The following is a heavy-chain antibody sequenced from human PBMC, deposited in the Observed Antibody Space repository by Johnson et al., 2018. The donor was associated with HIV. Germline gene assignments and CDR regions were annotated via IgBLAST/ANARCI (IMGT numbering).Heavy chain of an antibody. CDR2: ISSSGSTI. J-gene: IGHJ3*02. CDR3: ARRTDRDGESPDAFDI. CDR1: GFTFSDYY. D-gene: IGHD5-24*01. Sequence: QVQLVESGGGLVKPGGSLRLSCAASGFTFSDYYMSWIRQAPGKGLEWVSYISSSGSTIYYADSVKGRFTISRDNSKNTLYLQMNSRRTEDTAVYHCARRTDRDGESPDAFDIWGQGTMVTVSS. V-gene: IGHV3-11*04.